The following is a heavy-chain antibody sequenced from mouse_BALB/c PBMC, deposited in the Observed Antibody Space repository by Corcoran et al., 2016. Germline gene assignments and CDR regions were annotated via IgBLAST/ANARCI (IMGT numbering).Heavy chain of an antibody. D-gene: IGHD6-2*01. CDR1: GFSLSTSGMG. J-gene: IGHJ4*01. Sequence: QVTLKESGPGILQPSQTLSLTCSFSGFSLSTSGMGVSWIRQPSGKGLEWLAHIYWDDDKRYNPSLKSRLTISKDTSSNQVFLKITSVDTADTATYYCARRSLGDYAMDYWGQGTSVTVS. CDR3: ARRSLGDYAMDY. CDR2: IYWDDDK. V-gene: IGHV8-12*01.